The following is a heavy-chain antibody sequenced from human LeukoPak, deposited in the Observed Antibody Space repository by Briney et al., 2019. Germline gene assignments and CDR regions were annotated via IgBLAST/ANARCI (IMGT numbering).Heavy chain of an antibody. CDR2: ISAYNGNT. D-gene: IGHD2-15*01. Sequence: ASVKVSCKASGYTFTSYGISWVRQAPGQGLEWMGWISAYNGNTNYAQKLQGRVTMTTDTSTSTAYMELSSLGSEDTAVYYCARDEGRRYCSGGSCYRRYYYFDYWGQGTLVTVSS. CDR1: GYTFTSYG. J-gene: IGHJ4*02. CDR3: ARDEGRRYCSGGSCYRRYYYFDY. V-gene: IGHV1-18*01.